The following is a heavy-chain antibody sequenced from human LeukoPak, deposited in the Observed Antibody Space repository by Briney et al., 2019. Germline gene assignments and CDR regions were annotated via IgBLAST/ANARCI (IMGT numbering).Heavy chain of an antibody. Sequence: GGSLRLSCAASGFTFSSYGMHWVRQAPGKGLEWVAFIRYDGSNKYYADSVKGRFTISRDNSKNTLYLQMNSLRAEDTAVYYCAKDMRQLVLLDAFDIWGQGTMVTVSS. CDR2: IRYDGSNK. CDR1: GFTFSSYG. J-gene: IGHJ3*02. CDR3: AKDMRQLVLLDAFDI. V-gene: IGHV3-30*02. D-gene: IGHD6-6*01.